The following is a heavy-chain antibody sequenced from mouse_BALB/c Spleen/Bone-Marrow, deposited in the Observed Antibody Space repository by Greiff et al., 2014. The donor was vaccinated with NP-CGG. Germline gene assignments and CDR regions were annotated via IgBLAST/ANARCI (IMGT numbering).Heavy chain of an antibody. CDR3: TRWYYGNYFDY. CDR1: GYTFTSYY. J-gene: IGHJ2*01. D-gene: IGHD2-1*01. CDR2: INPSNGGT. Sequence: QVQLQQSGAELVEPGASVKLSCKASGYTFTSYYMYWVKQRPGQGLEWIGEINPSNGGTNFNEKFKSKATLTVDKSSSTAYMQLSSLTSEDSAVYYCTRWYYGNYFDYWGQGTTLTVSS. V-gene: IGHV1S81*02.